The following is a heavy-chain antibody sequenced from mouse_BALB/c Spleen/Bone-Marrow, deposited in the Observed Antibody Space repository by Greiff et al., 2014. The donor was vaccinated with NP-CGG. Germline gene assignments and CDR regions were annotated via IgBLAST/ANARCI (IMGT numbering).Heavy chain of an antibody. J-gene: IGHJ3*01. V-gene: IGHV1-82*01. Sequence: QVQLQQSGPELVKPGVSVKISCKASGYAFSSSWMNWVKQRPGQGLEWIGRIYPGDGDTNYNGKFKGKATLTADKSSSTAYMQLSSLTSVDSAVYFCASGSSSFAYWGQGTLVTVSA. D-gene: IGHD1-1*01. CDR2: IYPGDGDT. CDR3: ASGSSSFAY. CDR1: GYAFSSSW.